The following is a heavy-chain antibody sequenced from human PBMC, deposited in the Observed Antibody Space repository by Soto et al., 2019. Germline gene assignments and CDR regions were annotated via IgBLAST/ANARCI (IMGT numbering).Heavy chain of an antibody. J-gene: IGHJ4*02. CDR3: ARANWFFDY. D-gene: IGHD7-27*01. CDR1: GGSITNHY. Sequence: QVQLQESGPGLVKPSETLSLTCTVSGGSITNHYWSWIRQPPGQGLEWIGYIYYSGSTNYNPSLKSRVTMAVDTSKNQFSLKLSSLTAADTAIYYCARANWFFDYWGQGTPVTVSS. CDR2: IYYSGST. V-gene: IGHV4-59*11.